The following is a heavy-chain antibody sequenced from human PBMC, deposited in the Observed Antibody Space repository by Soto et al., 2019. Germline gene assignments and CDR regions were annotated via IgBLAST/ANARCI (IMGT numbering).Heavy chain of an antibody. CDR2: ISGSGGST. V-gene: IGHV3-23*01. CDR1: GFTFSSYA. J-gene: IGHJ4*02. Sequence: PGGSLRLSCAASGFTFSSYAMSWVRQAPGKGLEWVSAISGSGGSTYYADSVKGRFTISRDNSKNTLYLQMNSLRAEDTAVYYCAKTPRGYYKMALADYWGQGTLVTVSS. CDR3: AKTPRGYYKMALADY. D-gene: IGHD3-22*01.